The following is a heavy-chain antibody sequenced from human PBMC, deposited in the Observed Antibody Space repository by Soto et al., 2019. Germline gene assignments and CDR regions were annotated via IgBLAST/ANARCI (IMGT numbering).Heavy chain of an antibody. D-gene: IGHD2-2*01. CDR3: ARDGVVVPSALYYFDY. V-gene: IGHV1-46*01. CDR2: INPSGYGT. J-gene: IGHJ4*02. CDR1: GYTFTSYY. Sequence: VASVKVSCKASGYTFTSYYMHWVRQAPGQGLEWMGIINPSGYGTSYAQKFQGRVTMTRDTSTSTFYMELRSLRSDDTAVYFCARDGVVVPSALYYFDYWGQGTLVTVSS.